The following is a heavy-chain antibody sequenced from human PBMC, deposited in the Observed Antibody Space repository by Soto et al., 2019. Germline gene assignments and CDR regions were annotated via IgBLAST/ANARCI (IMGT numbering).Heavy chain of an antibody. V-gene: IGHV1-3*01. J-gene: IGHJ4*02. CDR1: GYTFTGFS. Sequence: ASVKVSCKASGYTFTGFSLHWVRQAPGQRLEWMGWINAGSGNTKYSQKFQGRVTITRDTSASTAYMELSSLTSEDTAVYSCARDLWFGESFRYYFYYSAQGTLVTVSS. CDR2: INAGSGNT. CDR3: ARDLWFGESFRYYFYY. D-gene: IGHD3-10*01.